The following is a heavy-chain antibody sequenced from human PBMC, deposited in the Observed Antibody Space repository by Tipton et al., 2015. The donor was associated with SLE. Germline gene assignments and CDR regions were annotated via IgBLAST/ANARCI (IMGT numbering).Heavy chain of an antibody. Sequence: QSGAEVKKPGSSVKVSCKASGGTFSTYTISWVRQAPGQGLEWMGGIIPIFGTANYAQKFRGRVTINADESTSTVYMELSSLRSEDTAVYYCAREGWDQGAFDIWGQGTLVTVSS. D-gene: IGHD1-26*01. CDR2: IIPIFGTA. J-gene: IGHJ4*02. CDR3: AREGWDQGAFDI. CDR1: GGTFSTYT. V-gene: IGHV1-69*01.